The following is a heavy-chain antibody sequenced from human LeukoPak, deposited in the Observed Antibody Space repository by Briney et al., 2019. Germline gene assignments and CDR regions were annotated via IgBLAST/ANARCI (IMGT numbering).Heavy chain of an antibody. CDR3: ATADSSGYHYFDY. D-gene: IGHD3-22*01. V-gene: IGHV1-24*01. J-gene: IGHJ4*02. CDR1: GYTLTELS. Sequence: ASVHVSCKVSGYTLTELSMHWVRQAPGKGLEWMGGFDPEDGETIYAQKFQGRVTMTEDTSTDTAYMELSSLRSEDTAVYYCATADSSGYHYFDYWGQGTLVTVSS. CDR2: FDPEDGET.